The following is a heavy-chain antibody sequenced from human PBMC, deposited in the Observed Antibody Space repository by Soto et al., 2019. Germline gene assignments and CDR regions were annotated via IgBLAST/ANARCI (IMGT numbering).Heavy chain of an antibody. CDR1: GGSISSYY. Sequence: SETLSLTCTVSGGSISSYYWSWIRQPPGKGLEWIGYIYYSGSTNYNPSLKSRVTISVDTSKNQFSLKLSSVTAADTAVYYCARDEPTGYYYYGMDVWGQGTTVTVSS. D-gene: IGHD3-9*01. CDR2: IYYSGST. V-gene: IGHV4-59*01. J-gene: IGHJ6*02. CDR3: ARDEPTGYYYYGMDV.